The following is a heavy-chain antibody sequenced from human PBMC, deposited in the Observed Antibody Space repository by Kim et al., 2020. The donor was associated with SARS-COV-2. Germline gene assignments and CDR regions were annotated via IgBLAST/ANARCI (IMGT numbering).Heavy chain of an antibody. Sequence: NNDGTRTGHADSVKGRFTISRDNAKNTGNLQMNSLGGDDTAVYYCVKGGAHWGQGSLVTVSS. J-gene: IGHJ4*02. D-gene: IGHD2-15*01. CDR2: NNDGTRT. V-gene: IGHV3-74*01. CDR3: VKGGAH.